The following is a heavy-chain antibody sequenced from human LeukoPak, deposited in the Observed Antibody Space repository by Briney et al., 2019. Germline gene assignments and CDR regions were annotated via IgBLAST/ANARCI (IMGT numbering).Heavy chain of an antibody. J-gene: IGHJ6*02. CDR1: GGSFSGYY. CDR3: ARLCRYKCVEMATLYYYYGMDV. D-gene: IGHD5-24*01. Sequence: PSETLSLTCAVYGGSFSGYYWSWIRQPPGKGLEWIGEINHSGSTNYNPSLKSRVTISVDTSKNQFSLKLSSVTAADTAVYYCARLCRYKCVEMATLYYYYGMDVWGQGTTVTVSS. CDR2: INHSGST. V-gene: IGHV4-34*01.